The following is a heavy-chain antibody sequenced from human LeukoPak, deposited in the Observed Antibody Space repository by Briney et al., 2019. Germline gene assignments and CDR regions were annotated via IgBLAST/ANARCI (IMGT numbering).Heavy chain of an antibody. CDR3: ASSRRGAFDI. D-gene: IGHD3-10*01. CDR1: GFTFSSYG. CDR2: ISGSGGST. Sequence: GGSLRLSCAASGFTFSSYGMSWVRQAPGKGLEWVSAISGSGGSTYYADSVKGRFTISRDNSKNTLYLQMNSLRAEDTAVYYCASSRRGAFDIWGQGTMVTVSS. V-gene: IGHV3-23*01. J-gene: IGHJ3*02.